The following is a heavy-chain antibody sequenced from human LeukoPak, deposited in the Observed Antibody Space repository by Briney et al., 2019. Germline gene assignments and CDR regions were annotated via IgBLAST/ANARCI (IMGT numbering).Heavy chain of an antibody. V-gene: IGHV3-23*01. CDR1: GFTFSSYA. D-gene: IGHD3-10*01. J-gene: IGHJ4*02. Sequence: PGGSLRLSCAASGFTFSSYAMSWVRQAPGKGLEWVSAISGSGGSTYYANSVKGRFTISRDNSKNTLYLQMNSLRAEDTAVYYCAKDVVRGVMWYFDYWGQGTLVTVSS. CDR2: ISGSGGST. CDR3: AKDVVRGVMWYFDY.